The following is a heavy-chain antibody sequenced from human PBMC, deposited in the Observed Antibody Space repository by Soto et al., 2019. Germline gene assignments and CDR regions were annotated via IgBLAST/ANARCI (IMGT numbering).Heavy chain of an antibody. J-gene: IGHJ4*02. CDR2: IRSKAYGGTT. D-gene: IGHD4-4*01. CDR3: TRVKTTVTSTIDY. Sequence: GGSLRLSCTASGFTFGDYAMSWFRQAPGKGLEWVGFIRSKAYGGTTEYAASVKGRFTISRDDSKSIAYLQMNSLKTEDTAVYYCTRVKTTVTSTIDYWGQGTLVTVSS. CDR1: GFTFGDYA. V-gene: IGHV3-49*03.